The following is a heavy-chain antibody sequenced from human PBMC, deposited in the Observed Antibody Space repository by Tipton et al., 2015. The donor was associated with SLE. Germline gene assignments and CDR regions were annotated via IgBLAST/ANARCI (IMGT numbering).Heavy chain of an antibody. V-gene: IGHV5-51*03. J-gene: IGHJ3*02. D-gene: IGHD5-18*01. CDR2: ILPGGSDT. Sequence: QLVQSGAEVKKSGESLKISCKGSGYTFKTHWLAWVRQMPGQGLEWMGVILPGGSDTRHSPSFEGQVTISADKSVNVAYLQWTSLKASDTAIYYCARRGGGYSDWAFDIWGQGTKVTVSS. CDR1: GYTFKTHW. CDR3: ARRGGGYSDWAFDI.